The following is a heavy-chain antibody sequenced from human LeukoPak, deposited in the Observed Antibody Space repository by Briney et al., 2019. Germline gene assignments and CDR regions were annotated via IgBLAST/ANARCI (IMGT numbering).Heavy chain of an antibody. CDR2: ITGSGGST. Sequence: PSETLSLTCTVSGGSFSGTNFYWGWVRQPPGKGLEWVSAITGSGGSTYYADSVKGRFTISRDNSKDTLYVQMNSLRAEDTAVYYCAKGSSSSRPYYFDYWGQGTLVTVSS. CDR3: AKGSSSSRPYYFDY. D-gene: IGHD6-6*01. CDR1: GGSFSGTN. J-gene: IGHJ4*02. V-gene: IGHV3-23*01.